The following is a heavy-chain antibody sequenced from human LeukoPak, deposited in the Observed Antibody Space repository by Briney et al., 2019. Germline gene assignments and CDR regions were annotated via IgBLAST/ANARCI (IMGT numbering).Heavy chain of an antibody. CDR1: GYSFTNYW. CDR2: IYPGDSDT. V-gene: IGHV5-51*01. J-gene: IGHJ4*02. D-gene: IGHD2-15*01. CDR3: ATPRTPGYCGGGSCYYNY. Sequence: GESLKISCKGSGYSFTNYWIGWVRQMPGKGLEWMGIIYPGDSDTRYSPSFQGQVTISADKSISTAYLQWSSLKASDTAMYYCATPRTPGYCGGGSCYYNYWGQGTLVTVSS.